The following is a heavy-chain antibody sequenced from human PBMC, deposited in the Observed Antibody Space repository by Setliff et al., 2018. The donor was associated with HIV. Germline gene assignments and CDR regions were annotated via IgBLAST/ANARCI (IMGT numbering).Heavy chain of an antibody. Sequence: SETLSLTCGVYGGSFSEYYWSWIRQSPGKGLEWIGEINHSGSTHTNPPLKSRATITVDTSKNQFSLRLNSVTAADTAVYYCARGATLLPGYSDRWEYFYMDVWGKGTTVTVSS. D-gene: IGHD5-12*01. CDR1: GGSFSEYY. CDR2: INHSGST. V-gene: IGHV4-34*04. J-gene: IGHJ6*03. CDR3: ARGATLLPGYSDRWEYFYMDV.